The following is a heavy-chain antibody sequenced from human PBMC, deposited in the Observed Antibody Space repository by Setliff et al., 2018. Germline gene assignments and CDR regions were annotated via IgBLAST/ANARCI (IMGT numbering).Heavy chain of an antibody. J-gene: IGHJ3*02. V-gene: IGHV1-18*01. D-gene: IGHD4-17*01. CDR2: ISASNGNT. CDR1: GYTFTNYG. Sequence: ASVKVSCKASGYTFTNYGISWVRQAPGQGLEWMGWISASNGNTNSAQKLQGRVTMTTDTSTSTAYMELRSLRSDDAAVYYCARDSPTVVTHIRAFDIWGQGTMVTVSS. CDR3: ARDSPTVVTHIRAFDI.